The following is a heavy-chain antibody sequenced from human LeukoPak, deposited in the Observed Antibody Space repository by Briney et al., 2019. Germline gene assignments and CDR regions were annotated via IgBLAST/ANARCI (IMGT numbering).Heavy chain of an antibody. CDR1: GITFSNYA. V-gene: IGHV3-23*01. J-gene: IGHJ4*02. Sequence: PGGSLRLSCAASGITFSNYAMSWVRQAPGKGLEWVSIIGYRGGSIYYAYSVKGRFTISRDNSKNTLYLQMNSLRAEDTAVYYCARVKGGIAAAGNYFDYWGQGTLVTVSS. CDR2: IGYRGGSI. CDR3: ARVKGGIAAAGNYFDY. D-gene: IGHD6-13*01.